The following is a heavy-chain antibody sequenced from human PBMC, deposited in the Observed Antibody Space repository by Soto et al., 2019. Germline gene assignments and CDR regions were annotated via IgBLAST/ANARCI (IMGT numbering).Heavy chain of an antibody. CDR2: ISGSGGST. CDR1: GFTFSSYA. CDR3: AKVIFSYYYDSSGYHDAFDI. V-gene: IGHV3-23*01. D-gene: IGHD3-22*01. J-gene: IGHJ3*02. Sequence: PGGSLRLSCAASGFTFSSYAMSWVRQAPGKGLEWVLAISGSGGSTYYADSVKGRFTISRDNSKNTLYLQMNSLRAEDTAVYYCAKVIFSYYYDSSGYHDAFDIWGQGTMVTVSS.